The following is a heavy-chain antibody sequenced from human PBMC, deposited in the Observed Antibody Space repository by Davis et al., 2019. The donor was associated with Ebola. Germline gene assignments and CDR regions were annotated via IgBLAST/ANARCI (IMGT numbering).Heavy chain of an antibody. CDR2: IYHNGMT. D-gene: IGHD3-22*01. Sequence: PSETLSLTCDVSGDSISISNWWSWVRQSPGKGLEWIGEIYHNGMTNYNPSLKSRVTISVDKSKNQFFLKLTSVTAADTAVYYCARDSSGSSGTFDYWGQGTLVTVSS. CDR3: ARDSSGSSGTFDY. J-gene: IGHJ4*02. CDR1: GDSISISNW. V-gene: IGHV4/OR15-8*01.